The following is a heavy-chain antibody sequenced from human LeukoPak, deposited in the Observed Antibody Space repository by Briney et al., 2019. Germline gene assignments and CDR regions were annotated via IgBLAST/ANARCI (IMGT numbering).Heavy chain of an antibody. CDR3: ARSAGGSHEEDFDY. CDR2: ISSSSSYI. J-gene: IGHJ4*02. D-gene: IGHD2-15*01. CDR1: GFTFSGYS. Sequence: GGSLRLSCAASGFTFSGYSMNWVRQAPGKGLEWVSSISSSSSYIYYADSVKGRFTISRDNAKNSLYLQMNSLRAEDTAVYYCARSAGGSHEEDFDYWGQGTLVTVSS. V-gene: IGHV3-21*01.